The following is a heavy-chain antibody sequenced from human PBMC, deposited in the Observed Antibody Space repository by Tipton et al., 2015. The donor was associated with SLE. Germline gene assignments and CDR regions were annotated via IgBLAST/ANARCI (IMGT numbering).Heavy chain of an antibody. V-gene: IGHV4-59*12. CDR1: GGSISSYY. CDR2: IYYSGST. Sequence: TLSLTCTVSGGSISSYYWSWIRQPPGKGLEWIGYIYYSGSTNYNPSLKSRVTISINRSKNQFSLKLSSVTAADTAVYYCARLGIAVAGGYHMDVWGKGTTVSVSS. J-gene: IGHJ6*03. CDR3: ARLGIAVAGGYHMDV. D-gene: IGHD6-19*01.